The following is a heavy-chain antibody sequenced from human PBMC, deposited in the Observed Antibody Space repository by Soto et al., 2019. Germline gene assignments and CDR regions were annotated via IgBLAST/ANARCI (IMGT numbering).Heavy chain of an antibody. V-gene: IGHV3-30-3*01. CDR1: GFTFSDSA. CDR2: ISYDGARK. D-gene: IGHD6-13*01. Sequence: GGSLRLSCAASGFTFSDSAIHWVRQAPGKGLEWVALISYDGARKYYADFVKGRFTISRDNSKNTPYLQMNSLGAEDTAVYYCARGIYYYGMDVWGQGTTVTVSS. CDR3: ARGIYYYGMDV. J-gene: IGHJ6*02.